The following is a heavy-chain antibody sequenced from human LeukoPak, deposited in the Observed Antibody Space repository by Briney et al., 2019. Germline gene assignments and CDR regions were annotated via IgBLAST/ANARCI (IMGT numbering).Heavy chain of an antibody. CDR3: VRESFSRGDFN. Sequence: GGSLRLSCVASGFIFSTYWMTWVRQAPGKGLEWVATIKYDGDEKFYVDSVTGRFTISRDNAKNSLYLQMNSLTAEDTAVYYCVRESFSRGDFNWGQGTLVSVSS. D-gene: IGHD7-27*01. CDR2: IKYDGDEK. J-gene: IGHJ4*02. CDR1: GFIFSTYW. V-gene: IGHV3-7*01.